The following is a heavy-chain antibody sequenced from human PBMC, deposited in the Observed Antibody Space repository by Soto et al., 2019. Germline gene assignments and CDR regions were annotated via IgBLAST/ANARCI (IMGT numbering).Heavy chain of an antibody. V-gene: IGHV3-23*01. CDR1: GFTFSNFA. J-gene: IGHJ4*02. Sequence: EVQLLESGGGLVQPGGSLRLSCAASGFTFSNFAMAWVRQAPGKGLEWVSGINGNGASIFYADSVKGRFTISRDNSKNTLYLQMNSLRAEDTAVYYCAKDCGIAVAVPFDSWGQGSLVTVSS. CDR2: INGNGASI. D-gene: IGHD6-19*01. CDR3: AKDCGIAVAVPFDS.